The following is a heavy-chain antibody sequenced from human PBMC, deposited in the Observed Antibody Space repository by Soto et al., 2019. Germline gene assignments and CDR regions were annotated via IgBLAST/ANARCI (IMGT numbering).Heavy chain of an antibody. CDR3: VRGCNRAGWPYHFAY. CDR1: GFMFTKHW. Sequence: GGSLRLSCVVSGFMFTKHWMGWVRQVPGKGLEWFANINEDGSEKNYVDSVKGRFTISRDNAKNSLYMQMDSLRVEDTAIYYCVRGCNRAGWPYHFAYWGQGALVTVSS. V-gene: IGHV3-7*01. J-gene: IGHJ4*02. D-gene: IGHD2-2*01. CDR2: INEDGSEK.